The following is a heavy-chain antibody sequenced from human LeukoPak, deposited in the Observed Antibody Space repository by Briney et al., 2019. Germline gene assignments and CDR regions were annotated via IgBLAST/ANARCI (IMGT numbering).Heavy chain of an antibody. D-gene: IGHD6-6*01. CDR2: IHSDGSST. CDR3: AKGNVAGRQRAPPKEWFDP. CDR1: GFTFSSYW. J-gene: IGHJ5*02. V-gene: IGHV3-74*01. Sequence: GGSLRLSCAASGFTFSSYWMHWVRQAPGKGLVWVSRIHSDGSSTSYADSVKGRFTISRDNAKNTLYLQMNSLTAQDTAVYYCAKGNVAGRQRAPPKEWFDPWGQGTLVTVSS.